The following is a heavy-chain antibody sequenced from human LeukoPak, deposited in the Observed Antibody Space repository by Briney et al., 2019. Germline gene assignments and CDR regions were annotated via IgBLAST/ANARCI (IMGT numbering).Heavy chain of an antibody. CDR1: GFTFSNYN. J-gene: IGHJ6*03. CDR2: ISGSSNFI. V-gene: IGHV3-21*01. D-gene: IGHD1-26*01. Sequence: PGGSLRLSCAASGFTFSNYNMNWVRQAPGKGLEWVSSISGSSNFIYYADSVKGRFTISRDNAKNSLYLQMNSLRAEDTAVYYCARDPYSGGYGDYYYYYMDVWGKGTTVTISS. CDR3: ARDPYSGGYGDYYYYYMDV.